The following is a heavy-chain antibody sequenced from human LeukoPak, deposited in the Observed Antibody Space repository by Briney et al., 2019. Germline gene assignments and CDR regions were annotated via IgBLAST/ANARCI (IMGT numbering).Heavy chain of an antibody. CDR2: ISSSGSTI. J-gene: IGHJ6*03. CDR1: DFTFRSYA. CDR3: ARVYGEQYYYYYYYMDV. V-gene: IGHV3-11*04. D-gene: IGHD4-17*01. Sequence: GGSLRLSCAASDFTFRSYAMSWIRQAPGKGLEWVSYISSSGSTIYYADSVKGRFTISRDNAKNSLYLQMNSLRAEDTAVYYCARVYGEQYYYYYYYMDVWGKGTTVTVSS.